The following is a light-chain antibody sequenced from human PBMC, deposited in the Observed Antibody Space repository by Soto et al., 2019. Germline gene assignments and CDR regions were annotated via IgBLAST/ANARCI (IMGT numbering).Light chain of an antibody. CDR1: QSVRTN. J-gene: IGKJ4*01. Sequence: EIVMSQSPAALSMSPGEGATLSCRASQSVRTNLAWYQQKPGQAPRLLIYGASTRAAGIPARFSGSGSGTEFALTISSLQSEDFAVYYCQHYNNLPLVFGGGTMVEI. CDR2: GAS. CDR3: QHYNNLPLV. V-gene: IGKV3-15*01.